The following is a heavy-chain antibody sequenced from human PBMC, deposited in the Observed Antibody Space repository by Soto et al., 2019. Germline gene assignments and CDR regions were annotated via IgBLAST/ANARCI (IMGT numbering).Heavy chain of an antibody. CDR2: ISVYNGNT. CDR1: GYTFSTYG. V-gene: IGHV1-18*01. CDR3: ARSPNYYYYLDV. Sequence: QVQLVQSGAEVKKPGASVKVSCKASGYTFSTYGISWVRQAPGQGLEWMGWISVYNGNTKYAQKLQGRVTMTADTTTSTAYMEVRSLRSDETAVYYCARSPNYYYYLDVGGKGTTVPVS. J-gene: IGHJ6*03.